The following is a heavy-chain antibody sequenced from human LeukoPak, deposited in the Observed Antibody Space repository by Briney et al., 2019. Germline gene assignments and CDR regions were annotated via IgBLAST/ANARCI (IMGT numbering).Heavy chain of an antibody. D-gene: IGHD3-9*01. CDR1: GYTFTGYY. Sequence: GASVKVSCKASGYTFTGYYMHWVRQATGQGLEWMGWMNPNSGNTGYAQKFQGRVTMTRNTSISTAYMELSSLRSEDTAVYYCAISLRYFDWLGENYFDYWGQGTLVTVSS. V-gene: IGHV1-8*02. CDR2: MNPNSGNT. CDR3: AISLRYFDWLGENYFDY. J-gene: IGHJ4*02.